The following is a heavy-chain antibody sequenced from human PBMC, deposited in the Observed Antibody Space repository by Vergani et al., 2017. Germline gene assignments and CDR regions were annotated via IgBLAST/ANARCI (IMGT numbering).Heavy chain of an antibody. V-gene: IGHV1-8*01. CDR2: MNPNSGNT. J-gene: IGHJ4*02. CDR3: ARGRKEDCSSTSCYDVDC. D-gene: IGHD2-2*01. CDR1: GYTFTSYD. Sequence: QVQLVQSGAEVKTPGASVKVSCKASGYTFTSYDINWVRQATGQGLEWMGWMNPNSGNTGYAQKFQGRVTMTRNTSISTAYMGLSSLRSEDTAVYYCARGRKEDCSSTSCYDVDCWGEGTLVTVSS.